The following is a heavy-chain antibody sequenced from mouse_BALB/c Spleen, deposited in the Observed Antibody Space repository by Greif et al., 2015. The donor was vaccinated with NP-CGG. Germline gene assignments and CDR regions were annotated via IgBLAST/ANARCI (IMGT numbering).Heavy chain of an antibody. Sequence: EVQVVESGPGLVKPSQSLSLTCSVTGYSITSGYYWNWIRQFPGNKLEWMGYISYDGSNNYNPSLKNRISITRDTSKNQFFLKLNSVTTEDTATYYCARDLNLLGAMDYWGQGTSVTVSS. J-gene: IGHJ4*01. CDR3: ARDLNLLGAMDY. D-gene: IGHD2-10*01. V-gene: IGHV3-6*02. CDR1: GYSITSGYY. CDR2: ISYDGSN.